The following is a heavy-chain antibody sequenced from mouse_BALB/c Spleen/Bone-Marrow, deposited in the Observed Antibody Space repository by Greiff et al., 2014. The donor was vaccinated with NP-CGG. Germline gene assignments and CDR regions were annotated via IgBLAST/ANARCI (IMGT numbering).Heavy chain of an antibody. CDR1: GYSFTGYT. D-gene: IGHD2-4*01. Sequence: EVQLQQSGPELVKPGASMKISCKASGYSFTGYTMNWVKQGHGKNLEWIGLINPYNGGTRYNQKFKGKATLTADKSSSTAYMELLSLTSEDSAVYYCARGPPLYYDYGFDYWGQGTTLTVSS. V-gene: IGHV1-18*01. CDR2: INPYNGGT. CDR3: ARGPPLYYDYGFDY. J-gene: IGHJ2*01.